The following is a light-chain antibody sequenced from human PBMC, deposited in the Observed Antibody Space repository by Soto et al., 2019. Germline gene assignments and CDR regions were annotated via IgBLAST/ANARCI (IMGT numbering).Light chain of an antibody. CDR3: QQRNIWPPVT. Sequence: EIVLTQSPATLSLSPGERATLSCRASPSVTNFLACYQQKPGQAPRLLIYGAFNRATGIPARFSGSGSGTDFTLTISSLEPEDSAIYYCQQRNIWPPVTFGQGTRLEI. CDR2: GAF. J-gene: IGKJ5*01. V-gene: IGKV3-11*01. CDR1: PSVTNF.